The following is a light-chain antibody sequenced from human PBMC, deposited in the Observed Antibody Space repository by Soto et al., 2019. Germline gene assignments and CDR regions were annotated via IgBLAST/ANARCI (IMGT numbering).Light chain of an antibody. CDR3: SSYRRAATTYV. CDR2: DVT. V-gene: IGLV2-14*01. Sequence: QSVLTQPASVSGSPGQSINISCTGSVSDVGGYDYVSWFQQYPGKAPKLLIFDVTNRPSGVSNRFYGSKSGNTASLTISGLQAEDEDDYYCSSYRRAATTYVFGSGTKLTVL. J-gene: IGLJ1*01. CDR1: VSDVGGYDY.